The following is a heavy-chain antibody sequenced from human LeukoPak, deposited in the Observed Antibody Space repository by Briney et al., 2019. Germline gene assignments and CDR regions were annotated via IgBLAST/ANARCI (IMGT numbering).Heavy chain of an antibody. J-gene: IGHJ4*02. D-gene: IGHD6-19*01. CDR3: ARGGSSGFNKWFDY. Sequence: NPSETLSLTCTVSGGSISSYYWSWIRQPPGKGLEWIGYIYYSGSTNYNSSLKSRVTISVDTSKNQFSLKLSSVTAADTAVYYCARGGSSGFNKWFDYWGQGTLVTVSS. CDR2: IYYSGST. CDR1: GGSISSYY. V-gene: IGHV4-59*01.